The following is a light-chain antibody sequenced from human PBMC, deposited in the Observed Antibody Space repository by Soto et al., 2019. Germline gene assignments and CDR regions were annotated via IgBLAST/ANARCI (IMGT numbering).Light chain of an antibody. Sequence: QLVLTQPPSASGTPGQRVTMSCSGSSSNIGSNTVNWYQQLPGTAPKLLIYTNYQRPSGVPDRFSGSKSGTSASLAISGLQSEDEADYYCAAWDDNLIGTVFGGGTKLTVL. CDR1: SSNIGSNT. J-gene: IGLJ2*01. CDR2: TNY. CDR3: AAWDDNLIGTV. V-gene: IGLV1-44*01.